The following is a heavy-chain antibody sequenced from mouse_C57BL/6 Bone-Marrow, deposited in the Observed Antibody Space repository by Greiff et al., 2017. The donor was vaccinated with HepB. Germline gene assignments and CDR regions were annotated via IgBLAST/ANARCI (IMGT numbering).Heavy chain of an antibody. D-gene: IGHD1-1*01. CDR1: GYAFTNYL. Sequence: LQESGAELVRPGTSVKVSCKASGYAFTNYLIEWVKQRPGQGLEWIGVINPGSGGTNYNEKFKGKATLTADKSSSTAYMQLSSLTSEDSAVYFCARWDYYGSSYDWYFDVWGTGTTVTVSS. CDR3: ARWDYYGSSYDWYFDV. V-gene: IGHV1-54*01. J-gene: IGHJ1*03. CDR2: INPGSGGT.